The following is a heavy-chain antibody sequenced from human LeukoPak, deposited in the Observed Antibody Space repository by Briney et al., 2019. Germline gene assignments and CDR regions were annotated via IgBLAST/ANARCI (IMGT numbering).Heavy chain of an antibody. V-gene: IGHV3-64*01. CDR3: ATSSSWSLRYFQH. CDR2: ISSNGGST. J-gene: IGHJ1*01. CDR1: GFTFSSYA. Sequence: GSLRLSCAASGFTFSSYAMHWVRQAPGKGLEYVSAISSNGGSTYYANSVKGRFTISRDNSKNTLYLQMGSLRAEDMAVYYCATSSSWSLRYFQHWGQGTLVTVSS. D-gene: IGHD6-13*01.